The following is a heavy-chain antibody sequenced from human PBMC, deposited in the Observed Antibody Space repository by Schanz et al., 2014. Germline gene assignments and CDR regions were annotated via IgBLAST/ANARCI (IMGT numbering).Heavy chain of an antibody. CDR2: ISAYTNNT. D-gene: IGHD6-6*01. J-gene: IGHJ4*02. Sequence: QILLVQPGPEVKKPGASVTVSCKASGYDFHIYAYSWVRQAPGQGPEWIGWISAYTNNTNYAQKVQGRVTMTTDTSTGTAYMELRSLRSDDTAVYYCARDQSPYTNSSDVRYFDYWGQGSLVTVSS. V-gene: IGHV1-18*01. CDR1: GYDFHIYA. CDR3: ARDQSPYTNSSDVRYFDY.